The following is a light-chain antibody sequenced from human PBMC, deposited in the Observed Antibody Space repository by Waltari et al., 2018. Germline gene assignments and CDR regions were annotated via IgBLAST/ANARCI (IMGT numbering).Light chain of an antibody. CDR1: XXNMGTNT. CDR3: SXWDDYLSGVV. J-gene: IGLJ2*01. CDR2: SDN. Sequence: SVLTQPPSASGTPGQTXTISCSGXXXNMGTNTXKXYQQLPGTAPKLLIYSDNQRPSGVPDRFSGSKSGTSASLAIXGLQSEDEADYYCSXWDDYLSGVVFXEGTKLTVL. V-gene: IGLV1-44*01.